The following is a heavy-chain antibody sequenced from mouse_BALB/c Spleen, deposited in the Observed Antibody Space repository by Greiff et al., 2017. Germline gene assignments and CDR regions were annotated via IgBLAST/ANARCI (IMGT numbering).Heavy chain of an antibody. V-gene: IGHV5-17*03. D-gene: IGHD1-1*01. Sequence: EVKLEESGGGLVQPGGSRKLSCAASGFTFSSFGMHWVRQAPEKGLEWVAYISSGGGSTYYPDTVKGRFTISRDNAKNTLYLQMSSLKSEDTAMYYCARILRGNAMDYWGQGTSVTVSS. CDR1: GFTFSSFG. J-gene: IGHJ4*01. CDR3: ARILRGNAMDY. CDR2: ISSGGGST.